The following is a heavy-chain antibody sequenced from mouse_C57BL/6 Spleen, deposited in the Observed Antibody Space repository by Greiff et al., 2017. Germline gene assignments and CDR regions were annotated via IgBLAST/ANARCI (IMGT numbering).Heavy chain of an antibody. V-gene: IGHV1-15*01. CDR2: IDPETGGT. CDR3: TRDYGSSLYAMDY. Sequence: QVQLQQSGAELVRPGASVTLSCKASGYTFTDYEMHWVKQTPVHGLEWIGAIDPETGGTAYNQKFKGKAILTADKSSSTAYMELRSLTSEDSAVXYCTRDYGSSLYAMDYWGQGTSVTVSS. J-gene: IGHJ4*01. CDR1: GYTFTDYE. D-gene: IGHD1-1*01.